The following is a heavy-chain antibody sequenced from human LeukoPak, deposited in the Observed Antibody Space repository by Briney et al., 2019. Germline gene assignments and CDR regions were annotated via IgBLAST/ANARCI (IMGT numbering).Heavy chain of an antibody. D-gene: IGHD3-10*01. CDR2: IYYSGST. CDR1: GGSISSHY. Sequence: SETLSLTCTVSGGSISSHYWSWLRQPPGKGLEWIGYIYYSGSTNYNPSLKSRVTISVDTSKNQFSLKLSSVTAADTAVYYCASFLLPSGGYYFDYWGQGTLVTVSS. CDR3: ASFLLPSGGYYFDY. V-gene: IGHV4-59*11. J-gene: IGHJ4*02.